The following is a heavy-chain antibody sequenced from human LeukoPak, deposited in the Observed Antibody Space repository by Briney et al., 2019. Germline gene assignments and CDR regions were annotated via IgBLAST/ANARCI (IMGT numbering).Heavy chain of an antibody. CDR3: AKDERVVVPAALCP. CDR2: ISGSGGST. Sequence: GGSLRLSCAASGFTFSSYAMSWVRQAPGKGLEWVSAISGSGGSTCYADSVKGRFTISRDNSKNTLYLQMNSLRAEDTAVYYCAKDERVVVPAALCPWGQGTLVTVSS. V-gene: IGHV3-23*01. CDR1: GFTFSSYA. J-gene: IGHJ5*02. D-gene: IGHD2-2*01.